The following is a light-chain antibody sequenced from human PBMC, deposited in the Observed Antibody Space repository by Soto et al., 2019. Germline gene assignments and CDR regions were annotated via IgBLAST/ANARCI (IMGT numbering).Light chain of an antibody. CDR2: EVS. J-gene: IGLJ1*01. CDR3: CSYAGSSAYV. Sequence: QSVLTQPASVSGSPGQSITISCTGTSSDVGSYNFVSWYQHHPGKAPELMIYEVSKRPSGVSNRFSGSKSGTTASLTISGLQAEDEADYYCCSYAGSSAYVFGTGTKLTVL. CDR1: SSDVGSYNF. V-gene: IGLV2-23*02.